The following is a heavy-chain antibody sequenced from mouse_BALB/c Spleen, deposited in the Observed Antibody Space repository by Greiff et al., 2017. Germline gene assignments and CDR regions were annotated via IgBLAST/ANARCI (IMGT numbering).Heavy chain of an antibody. J-gene: IGHJ4*01. CDR3: ARLRPQGVGMDY. CDR1: GFTFSSFG. Sequence: EVQLVESGGGLVQPGGSRKLSCAASGFTFSSFGMHWVRQAPEKGLEWVAYISSGSSTIYYADTVKGRFTISRDNPKNTLFLQMTSLRSEDTAMYYCARLRPQGVGMDYWGQGTSVTVSS. D-gene: IGHD1-2*01. V-gene: IGHV5-17*02. CDR2: ISSGSSTI.